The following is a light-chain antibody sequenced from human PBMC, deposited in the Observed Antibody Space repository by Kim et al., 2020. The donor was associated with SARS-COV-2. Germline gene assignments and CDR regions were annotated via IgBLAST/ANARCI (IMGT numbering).Light chain of an antibody. Sequence: PGERVTLSCRASQSVSSSYLTWYQQKPGQAPRLLIYGASTRATGIPARFSGSGSGTDFTLTISSLQPEDFAVYYCQQALLTFGPGTKVDIK. J-gene: IGKJ3*01. CDR1: QSVSSSY. V-gene: IGKV3D-7*01. CDR3: QQALLT. CDR2: GAS.